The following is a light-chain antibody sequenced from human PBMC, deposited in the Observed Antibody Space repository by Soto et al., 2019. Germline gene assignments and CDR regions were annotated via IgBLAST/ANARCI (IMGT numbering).Light chain of an antibody. CDR2: GAS. V-gene: IGKV3-15*01. Sequence: EIVMTQSPATLSVSPGERATLSCRASQSVSSNLAWYQQKPGQAPRLLIYGASTRSTGIPARFSGSGSGTEFTLTISRLQSEDFAVYYCQHYNNCPPLTFGGGTKVELK. J-gene: IGKJ4*01. CDR1: QSVSSN. CDR3: QHYNNCPPLT.